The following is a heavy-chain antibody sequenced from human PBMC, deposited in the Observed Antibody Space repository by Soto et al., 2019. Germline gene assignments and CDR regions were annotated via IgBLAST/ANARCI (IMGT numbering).Heavy chain of an antibody. J-gene: IGHJ2*01. Sequence: SSETLSLTCNVSGDAITRHYWSWIRQSPGKGMEWLGYFFHTGTALYNPSLRSRVSMSVDTSKNQFSLKLTSIIPADTAVYFCARNYGGNSQFFDLWGRGTLVTVSS. CDR3: ARNYGGNSQFFDL. V-gene: IGHV4-59*11. CDR2: FFHTGTA. D-gene: IGHD4-17*01. CDR1: GDAITRHY.